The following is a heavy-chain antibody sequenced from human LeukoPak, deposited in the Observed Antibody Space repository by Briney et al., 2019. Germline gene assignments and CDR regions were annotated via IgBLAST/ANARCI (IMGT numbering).Heavy chain of an antibody. CDR1: GGSISSSSYY. D-gene: IGHD2-15*01. CDR2: IYYSGST. Sequence: SETLSLTCTVSGGSISSSSYYWGWIRQPPGKGLEWIGSIYYSGSTYYNPSLKSRVTISVDTSKNQFSLKLSSVTAADTAVYYCARQSHDIVVVVAATLSGSDAFDIWGQGTMVTVSS. J-gene: IGHJ3*02. CDR3: ARQSHDIVVVVAATLSGSDAFDI. V-gene: IGHV4-39*01.